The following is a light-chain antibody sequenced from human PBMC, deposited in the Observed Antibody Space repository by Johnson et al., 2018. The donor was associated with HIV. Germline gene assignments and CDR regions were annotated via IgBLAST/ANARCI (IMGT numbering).Light chain of an antibody. J-gene: IGLJ1*01. Sequence: QAVLTQPPSVSEAPGQKVTISCSGSSSNIGNNYVSWYQQLPGTAPKLLIYDNNKRPSGIPDRFSGSKSGTSATLGITGLQTGDEADYYCGTWDSSLSAGGANYVFGTGTKVTVL. CDR3: GTWDSSLSAGGANYV. V-gene: IGLV1-51*01. CDR1: SSNIGNNY. CDR2: DNN.